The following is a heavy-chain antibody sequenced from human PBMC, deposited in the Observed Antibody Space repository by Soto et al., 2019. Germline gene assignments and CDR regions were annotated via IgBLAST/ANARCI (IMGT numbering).Heavy chain of an antibody. CDR3: AGSSWYYYYYMDV. CDR1: GFTVSSNY. V-gene: IGHV3-66*01. D-gene: IGHD6-13*01. Sequence: GGSLRLSCAASGFTVSSNYMSWVRQAPGKGLEWVSVIYSGGSTYYADSVKGRFTISRDNSKNTLYLQMNSLRAEDTAVYYCAGSSWYYYYYMDVWGKGTTVTVSS. J-gene: IGHJ6*03. CDR2: IYSGGST.